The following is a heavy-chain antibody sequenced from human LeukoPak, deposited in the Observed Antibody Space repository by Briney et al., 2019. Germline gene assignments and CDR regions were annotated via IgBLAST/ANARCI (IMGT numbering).Heavy chain of an antibody. J-gene: IGHJ4*02. CDR1: GFTFSSYS. CDR3: ARDVGVPALGY. V-gene: IGHV3-21*01. Sequence: GGSLRLSCAASGFTFSSYSMYWVRQAPGKGLEWVSSISSSRSYINYADSVKARFTISRDNAKNSLYLQTDSLRVEDTAVYYCARDVGVPALGYWGQGTLVTVSS. CDR2: ISSSRSYI. D-gene: IGHD2-2*01.